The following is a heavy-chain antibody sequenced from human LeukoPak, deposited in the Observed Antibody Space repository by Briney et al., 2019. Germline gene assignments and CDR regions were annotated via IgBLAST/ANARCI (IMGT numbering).Heavy chain of an antibody. Sequence: SETLSLTCTASGGSISSGSYYWSWIRQPAGKGLEWIGRIYTSGSTNYNPSLKSRVTISVDTSKNQFSLKLSSVTAADTAVYYCARGPYDYVWGGYYMDVWGKGTTVTISS. CDR3: ARGPYDYVWGGYYMDV. V-gene: IGHV4-61*02. CDR2: IYTSGST. J-gene: IGHJ6*03. CDR1: GGSISSGSYY. D-gene: IGHD3-16*01.